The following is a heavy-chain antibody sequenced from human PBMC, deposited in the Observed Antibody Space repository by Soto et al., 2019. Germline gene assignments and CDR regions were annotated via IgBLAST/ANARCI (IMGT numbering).Heavy chain of an antibody. CDR1: GGSFSDYN. CDR3: ATNTEYKSEY. D-gene: IGHD1-20*01. V-gene: IGHV4-34*02. J-gene: IGHJ4*02. CDR2: INHKGGT. Sequence: QVQLQQWGARLLKPSETLSLTCAVFGGSFSDYNWNWIRQSPGKGPEWIVEINHKGGTNHNPSLKSRITMSVYTSRSQFSLKLSSVTAADTAVYYCATNTEYKSEYWGQGILVTVSS.